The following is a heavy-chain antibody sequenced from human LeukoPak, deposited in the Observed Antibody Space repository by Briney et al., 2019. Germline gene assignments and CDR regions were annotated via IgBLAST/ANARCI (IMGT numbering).Heavy chain of an antibody. CDR2: TYYRSKWYN. Sequence: PSQTLSLTCAISGDSVSSNSAAWNWIRQSPSRGLEWLGRTYYRSKWYNDYAVSVKSRITINPGTSKNQFSLQLNSVTPEDTAVYYCAYSHSFLRRGWNLDYWGQGTLVTVSS. D-gene: IGHD1-1*01. CDR3: AYSHSFLRRGWNLDY. J-gene: IGHJ4*02. V-gene: IGHV6-1*01. CDR1: GDSVSSNSAA.